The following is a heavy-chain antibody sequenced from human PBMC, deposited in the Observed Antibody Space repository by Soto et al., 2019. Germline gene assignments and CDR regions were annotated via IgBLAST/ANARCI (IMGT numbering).Heavy chain of an antibody. CDR3: ASGVNWGY. Sequence: EVQLVESGGTLVQPGGSLRLSCAASGFTVSNNYMTWVRQAPGKGLEWVSVIYSGGKTYYADSVKGRFTISRDSSKNTLFLQMNSLRAEDTAVYYCASGVNWGYWGQGTLVTVSS. V-gene: IGHV3-66*01. CDR2: IYSGGKT. D-gene: IGHD2-8*01. CDR1: GFTVSNNY. J-gene: IGHJ4*02.